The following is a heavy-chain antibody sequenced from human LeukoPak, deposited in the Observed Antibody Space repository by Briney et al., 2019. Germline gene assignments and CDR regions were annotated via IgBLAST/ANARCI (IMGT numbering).Heavy chain of an antibody. CDR3: GKGLYQDYSGIGDY. J-gene: IGHJ4*02. CDR2: IIPIFGTA. V-gene: IGHV1-69*01. Sequence: SVKVSSKASGGTFSSYAISWVRQAPGQGLEWMGGIIPIFGTANYAQKFQGRVTITADESTSTAYMELSSLRAEDTAVYFCGKGLYQDYSGIGDYWGQGTLVTVSS. CDR1: GGTFSSYA. D-gene: IGHD5-12*01.